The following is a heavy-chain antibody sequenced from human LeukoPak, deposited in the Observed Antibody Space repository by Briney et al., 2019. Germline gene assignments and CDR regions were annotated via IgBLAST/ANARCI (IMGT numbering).Heavy chain of an antibody. Sequence: GGSLRLSCAASGFTSISYWMSWVRQAPGKGLEWVANIKQDGSEKYYVDSVKGRFTISRDNAKNSLYLQMNSLRAEDTAVYYCARDLCRIVVVPHYFDYWGQGTLVTVSS. CDR2: IKQDGSEK. J-gene: IGHJ4*02. CDR3: ARDLCRIVVVPHYFDY. V-gene: IGHV3-7*01. CDR1: GFTSISYW. D-gene: IGHD3-22*01.